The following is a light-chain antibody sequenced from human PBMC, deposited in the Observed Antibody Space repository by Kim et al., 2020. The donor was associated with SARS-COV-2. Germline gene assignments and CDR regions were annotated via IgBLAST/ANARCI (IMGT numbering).Light chain of an antibody. V-gene: IGLV6-57*01. CDR1: SGSIACYY. CDR2: DTH. Sequence: GKTVTISCTRSSGSIACYYVQWYQPRPGSSHIAVIFDTHHSPSGVPARFSSSIDNSSNSASFPIHALKPEYEADCCCQSFDSFLEIFGGGTQLTVL. J-gene: IGLJ2*01. CDR3: QSFDSFLEI.